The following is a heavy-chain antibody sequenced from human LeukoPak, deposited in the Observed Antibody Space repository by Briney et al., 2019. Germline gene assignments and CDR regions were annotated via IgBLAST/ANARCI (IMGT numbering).Heavy chain of an antibody. CDR1: GYTFTGYY. V-gene: IGHV1-2*02. D-gene: IGHD5-12*01. Sequence: ASVKVPCKASGYTFTGYYMHWVRQAPGQGLEWMGWINPNSGGTNYAQKFQGRVTMTRDTPISTAYMELSRLRSDDTAVYYCARDSGYDGFDYWGQGTLVTVSS. CDR2: INPNSGGT. CDR3: ARDSGYDGFDY. J-gene: IGHJ4*02.